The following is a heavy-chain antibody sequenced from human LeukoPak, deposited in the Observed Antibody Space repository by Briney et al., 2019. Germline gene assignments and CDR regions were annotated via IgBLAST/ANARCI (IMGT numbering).Heavy chain of an antibody. CDR3: ASTYYYDSSGYLLGRFDY. V-gene: IGHV5-51*01. D-gene: IGHD3-22*01. CDR2: IYPGDSDT. Sequence: GESLKISCKGSGYSFTSYWIGWVRQMPGKGLEWMGIIYPGDSDTRYSPSFQGQVTISADKSISTAYLQWSSLKTSDTAMYYCASTYYYDSSGYLLGRFDYWGQGTLVTVSS. CDR1: GYSFTSYW. J-gene: IGHJ4*02.